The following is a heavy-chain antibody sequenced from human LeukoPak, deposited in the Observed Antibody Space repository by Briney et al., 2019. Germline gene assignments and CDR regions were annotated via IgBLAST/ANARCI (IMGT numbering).Heavy chain of an antibody. J-gene: IGHJ4*02. V-gene: IGHV3-30*18. CDR1: GFTFRNYV. D-gene: IGHD6-19*01. CDR2: ISYDGSNK. Sequence: GGSLRLSCAASGFTFRNYVIHWVRQAPGKGLEWVAVISYDGSNKYYADSVKGRFTISRDNSKNTLYLQMNSLRAEDTAVYYCAEDQRPVAGTGFDYWGQGTLVTVSS. CDR3: AEDQRPVAGTGFDY.